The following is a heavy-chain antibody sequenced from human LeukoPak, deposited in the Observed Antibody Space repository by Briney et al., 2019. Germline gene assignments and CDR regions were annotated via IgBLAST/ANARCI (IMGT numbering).Heavy chain of an antibody. Sequence: GGSLRLSCAASGFTFSSYAMHWVRQAPGKGLEYVSAISSNGGSTYYANSVKGRFTISRDNPKNTLYLQMGSLRAEDMAVYYCARASYCSSTSCYGFDYWGQGTLVTVSS. V-gene: IGHV3-64*01. D-gene: IGHD2-2*01. J-gene: IGHJ4*02. CDR2: ISSNGGST. CDR1: GFTFSSYA. CDR3: ARASYCSSTSCYGFDY.